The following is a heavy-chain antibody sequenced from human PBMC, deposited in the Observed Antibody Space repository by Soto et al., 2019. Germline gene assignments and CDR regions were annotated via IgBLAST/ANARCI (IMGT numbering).Heavy chain of an antibody. Sequence: GGSLRLSCAASGFTFSSYGMHWVRQAPGKGLEWVAVISYDGSNKYYADSVKGRFTISRDNSKNTLYLQMNSLRAEDTAVYYCAKPKREIAAAGDPFDYWGQGTLVTVSS. D-gene: IGHD6-13*01. V-gene: IGHV3-30*18. CDR3: AKPKREIAAAGDPFDY. CDR2: ISYDGSNK. J-gene: IGHJ4*02. CDR1: GFTFSSYG.